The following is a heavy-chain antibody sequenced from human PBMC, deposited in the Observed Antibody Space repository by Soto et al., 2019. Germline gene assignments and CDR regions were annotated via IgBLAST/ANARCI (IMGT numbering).Heavy chain of an antibody. Sequence: PGGSLRLSCETSGFSFSVYGLHCVRQAPGKGLDWLAVIWYDASKQFYAASVEGRFTISRDNSKAILYLQMNSLRAEDTAVYYCAAWAEGATEVHWGQGTLVTVSS. V-gene: IGHV3-33*01. J-gene: IGHJ4*02. D-gene: IGHD2-15*01. CDR3: AAWAEGATEVH. CDR1: GFSFSVYG. CDR2: IWYDASKQ.